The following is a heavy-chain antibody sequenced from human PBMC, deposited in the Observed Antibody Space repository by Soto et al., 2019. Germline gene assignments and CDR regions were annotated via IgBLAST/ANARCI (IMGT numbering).Heavy chain of an antibody. V-gene: IGHV4-59*01. CDR2: IYYSGST. CDR1: GGSISSYY. CDR3: AREVRGTGLYYMDV. Sequence: SETLSLTCTVSGGSISSYYWSWIRQPPGKGLEWIGYIYYSGSTNYNPSLKSRVTISVDTSKNQFSLKLSSVTAADTVVYYCAREVRGTGLYYMDVWGKGTTVTVSS. J-gene: IGHJ6*03. D-gene: IGHD3-10*01.